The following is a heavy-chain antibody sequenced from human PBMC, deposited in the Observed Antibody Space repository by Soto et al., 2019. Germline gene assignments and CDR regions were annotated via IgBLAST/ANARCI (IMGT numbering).Heavy chain of an antibody. CDR3: ARDGLSGYYQYYFDY. V-gene: IGHV3-30-3*01. CDR2: ISYDGSNK. D-gene: IGHD3-22*01. Sequence: QVQLVESGGGVVQPGRSLRLSCAASGFTFSSYAMHWVRQAPGKGLEWVAVISYDGSNKYYADSVKGRFTISRDNSKNTLYLQMNSLRAEDTAVYYCARDGLSGYYQYYFDYWGQGTLVTVSS. J-gene: IGHJ4*02. CDR1: GFTFSSYA.